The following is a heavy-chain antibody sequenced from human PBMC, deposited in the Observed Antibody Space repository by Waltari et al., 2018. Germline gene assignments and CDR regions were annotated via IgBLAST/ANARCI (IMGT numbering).Heavy chain of an antibody. V-gene: IGHV3-23*04. J-gene: IGHJ4*02. CDR3: AKHTPPTGTAFDY. D-gene: IGHD1-7*01. Sequence: EVQLVESGGGLVQPGGSLRRSCAASGFTFSSYALTWVTQAPGKGLEWVTDITDSGGSTYYADSVKGRFTISRDNSKNTLFLQMNSLRAEDTAVYYCAKHTPPTGTAFDYWGQGTLVTVSS. CDR2: ITDSGGST. CDR1: GFTFSSYA.